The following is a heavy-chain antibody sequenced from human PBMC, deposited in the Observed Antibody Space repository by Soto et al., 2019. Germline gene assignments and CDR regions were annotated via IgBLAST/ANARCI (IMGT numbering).Heavy chain of an antibody. CDR1: GASISNYF. CDR3: ARLPAATEYYFDS. D-gene: IGHD2-2*01. V-gene: IGHV4-59*08. J-gene: IGHJ4*02. Sequence: SETLSLTCSVSGASISNYFWSWIRQPPGKGLEWIGYIYYSGTTNYNPSLKSRVTMSVDTSKNQFSLKLNSATAADTAVYYCARLPAATEYYFDSWGQGTLVTVSS. CDR2: IYYSGTT.